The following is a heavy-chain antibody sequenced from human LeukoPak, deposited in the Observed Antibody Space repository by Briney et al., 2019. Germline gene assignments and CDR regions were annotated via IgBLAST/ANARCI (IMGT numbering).Heavy chain of an antibody. Sequence: PGGSLRLSCAASGFTFSSYAMSWVRQAPGKGLEWVSSISGNSGSTYYADSVKGRFTISRDNSKNTVYLQMNSLRAEDTAVYYCAKDRGYYSTNFFDPWGQGTLVTVSS. CDR2: ISGNSGST. CDR3: AKDRGYYSTNFFDP. J-gene: IGHJ5*02. V-gene: IGHV3-23*01. CDR1: GFTFSSYA. D-gene: IGHD4-11*01.